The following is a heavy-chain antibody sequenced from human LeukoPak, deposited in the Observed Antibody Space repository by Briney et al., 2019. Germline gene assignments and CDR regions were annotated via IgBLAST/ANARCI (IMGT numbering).Heavy chain of an antibody. CDR3: ARERVRGVIKSLYYFDY. CDR1: GASFNSDDQY. Sequence: SETLSLTCTVSGASFNSDDQYWNWIRQSPGKGLEWIGSIHPSGMLYNNPSLKSRVTISVDTSKNQFSLKLSSVTAADTAVYYCARERVRGVIKSLYYFDYWGQGTLVTVSS. D-gene: IGHD3-10*02. V-gene: IGHV4-39*07. CDR2: IHPSGML. J-gene: IGHJ4*02.